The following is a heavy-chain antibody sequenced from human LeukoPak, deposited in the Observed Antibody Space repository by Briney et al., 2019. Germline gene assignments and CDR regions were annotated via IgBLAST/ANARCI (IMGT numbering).Heavy chain of an antibody. CDR1: GFTFSSYG. D-gene: IGHD3-22*01. V-gene: IGHV3-30*03. CDR2: ISYDGSNK. Sequence: GGSLRLSCAASGFTFSSYGMHWVGQAPGKGLEWVAVISYDGSNKYYADSVKGRFTISRDNSKNTLCLQMNSLRAEDTAVYYCARFEGVIALAFDIWGQGTMVTVSS. J-gene: IGHJ3*02. CDR3: ARFEGVIALAFDI.